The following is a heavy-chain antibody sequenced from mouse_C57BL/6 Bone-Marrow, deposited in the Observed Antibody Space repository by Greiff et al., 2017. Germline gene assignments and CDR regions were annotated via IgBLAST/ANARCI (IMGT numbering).Heavy chain of an antibody. V-gene: IGHV1-81*01. Sequence: QVQLKQSGAELARPGASVKPSCKASGYTFTSYGISWVKQRTGQGLEWIGEIYPRSGNTYYNEKFKGKATLTADKSSSTAYMELRSLTSEDSAVYFCARTFITNFPYYYAMDYWGQGTSVTVSS. CDR2: IYPRSGNT. J-gene: IGHJ4*01. D-gene: IGHD1-1*01. CDR3: ARTFITNFPYYYAMDY. CDR1: GYTFTSYG.